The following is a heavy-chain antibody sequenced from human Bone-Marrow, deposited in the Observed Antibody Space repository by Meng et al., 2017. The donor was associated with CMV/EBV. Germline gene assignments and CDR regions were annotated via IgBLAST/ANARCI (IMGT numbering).Heavy chain of an antibody. V-gene: IGHV1-18*01. Sequence: QLVQSGSEVKKPGASVKVSCKVSGGIFSSYAISWVRQAPGQGLEWMGWISAYNGNTNYAQKLQGRVTMTTDTSTSTAYMELRSLRSDDTAVYYCARGYSNRLPGGFDYWAQGTLVTVSS. J-gene: IGHJ4*02. CDR3: ARGYSNRLPGGFDY. D-gene: IGHD4-11*01. CDR2: ISAYNGNT. CDR1: GGIFSSYA.